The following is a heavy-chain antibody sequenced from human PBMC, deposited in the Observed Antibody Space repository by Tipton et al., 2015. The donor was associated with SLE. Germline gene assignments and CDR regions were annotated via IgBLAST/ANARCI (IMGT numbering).Heavy chain of an antibody. CDR3: ARVGYSGSREL. D-gene: IGHD1-26*01. V-gene: IGHV4-4*07. Sequence: TLSLTCTVSGGSISSYYWSWIRQPAGKGLEWIGRIYTSGSTNYNPSLKSRVTMSVDTSKNQFSLKLSSVTAADTAASYCARVGYSGSRELWGRGTLVTVSS. CDR2: IYTSGST. CDR1: GGSISSYY. J-gene: IGHJ2*01.